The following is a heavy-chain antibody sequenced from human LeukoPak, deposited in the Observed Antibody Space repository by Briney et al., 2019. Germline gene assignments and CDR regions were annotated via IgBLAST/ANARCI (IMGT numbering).Heavy chain of an antibody. CDR2: IWYDASKQ. CDR1: AFTFSNYG. D-gene: IGHD6-19*01. V-gene: IGHV3-33*01. J-gene: IGHJ4*01. CDR3: ARYNSGRSDY. Sequence: GGSLRLSCAASAFTFSNYGMHWVRQAPGKGLEWVAVIWYDASKQYYADSVKGRFIVSRDNSKSTLYLQMNSLRAEDTAVYYCARYNSGRSDYWAKEPWSPSPQ.